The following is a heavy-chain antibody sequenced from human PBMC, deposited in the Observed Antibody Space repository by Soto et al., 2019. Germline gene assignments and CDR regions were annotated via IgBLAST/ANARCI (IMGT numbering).Heavy chain of an antibody. Sequence: GGSLRLSCIGSGFTFGDYAMSWFRQAPGRGLEWVGFIRSKAYGGTTEYAASVKGRFTISRDDSKSIAYLQMNSLKTEDTAVYYCTRRCSSTSCYGIHDYWGQGTLVTVSS. D-gene: IGHD2-2*01. V-gene: IGHV3-49*03. CDR2: IRSKAYGGTT. J-gene: IGHJ4*02. CDR1: GFTFGDYA. CDR3: TRRCSSTSCYGIHDY.